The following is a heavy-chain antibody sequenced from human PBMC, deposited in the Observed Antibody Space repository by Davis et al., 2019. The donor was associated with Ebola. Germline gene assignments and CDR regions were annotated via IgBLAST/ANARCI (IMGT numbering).Heavy chain of an antibody. D-gene: IGHD1-26*01. Sequence: GESLKISCAASGFTFSNSWMHWVRQAPGKGLVWVSRLNADGTTTNYADSVKGRFTISRDNAKDTLYLQMNSLTAEDTAVYYCATAGSYRFDYWGQGILVTVSS. V-gene: IGHV3-74*01. CDR2: LNADGTTT. J-gene: IGHJ4*02. CDR1: GFTFSNSW. CDR3: ATAGSYRFDY.